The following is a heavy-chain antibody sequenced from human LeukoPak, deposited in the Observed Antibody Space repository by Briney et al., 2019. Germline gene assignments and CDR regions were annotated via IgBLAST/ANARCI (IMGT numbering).Heavy chain of an antibody. J-gene: IGHJ4*02. CDR1: GFTFSSYW. V-gene: IGHV3-74*01. CDR2: INSDGSST. Sequence: GGSLRLSCAASGFTFSSYWMHWVRQAPGKGLVWVSRINSDGSSTNYADSVKGRFTISRDNAKNSLYLQMNSLRAEDTALYYCAKAILIVGATPLFDYWGQGTLVTVSS. D-gene: IGHD1-26*01. CDR3: AKAILIVGATPLFDY.